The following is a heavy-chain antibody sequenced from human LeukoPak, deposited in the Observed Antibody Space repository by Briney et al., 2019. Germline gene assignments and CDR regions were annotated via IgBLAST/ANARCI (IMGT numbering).Heavy chain of an antibody. CDR3: SSDVLSTYDYYGMDV. Sequence: PGGSLRLSCAASGVTFGNYWMTWVRQAPGKRLEWVANIQEDGSEKYYMDSVKGRFTISRDNAKTSLYLQMNSLRAEDTAVSYCSSDVLSTYDYYGMDVWGQEATVTVSS. D-gene: IGHD2-15*01. J-gene: IGHJ6*02. CDR2: IQEDGSEK. CDR1: GVTFGNYW. V-gene: IGHV3-7*01.